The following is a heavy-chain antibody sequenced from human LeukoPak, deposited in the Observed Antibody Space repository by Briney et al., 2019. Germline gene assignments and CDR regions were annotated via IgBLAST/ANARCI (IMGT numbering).Heavy chain of an antibody. J-gene: IGHJ4*02. V-gene: IGHV3-23*01. Sequence: PGGSLRLSCAASGFNFSSYAMSWVRQAPGKGLEWISAISGSGGSTYYADSVKGRFTISRDNSKNTLYLQMNSMRAEDTAVYYCAIGYYYDSSGYYDYWGQGTPVTVSS. CDR3: AIGYYYDSSGYYDY. D-gene: IGHD3-22*01. CDR1: GFNFSSYA. CDR2: ISGSGGST.